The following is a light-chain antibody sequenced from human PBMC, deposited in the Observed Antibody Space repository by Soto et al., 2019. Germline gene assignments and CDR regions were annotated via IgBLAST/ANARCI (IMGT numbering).Light chain of an antibody. Sequence: DIQMTQSPSSLSASVGDRVTITCQASQNINNYLNWYQQKPGRAPKLLIYDASNLEAGAPSRFRGSGSGTDFTFTISRLQPEDIATYYRQQYENLPTFGQGTKVDIK. CDR2: DAS. V-gene: IGKV1-33*01. CDR3: QQYENLPT. CDR1: QNINNY. J-gene: IGKJ1*01.